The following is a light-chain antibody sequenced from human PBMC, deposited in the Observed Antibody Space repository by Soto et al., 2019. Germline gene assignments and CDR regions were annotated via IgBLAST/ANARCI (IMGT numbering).Light chain of an antibody. Sequence: EIVLTQSPGTLSLSTGERATLSCRASQSVNSKYLGWYQQKPGQAPRLLIYVGSSRATGVPDRFSGSGSGTDFTLTISRLEPEDFAVYYCQQYGTSPWTFGQGTRVEIK. CDR2: VGS. CDR1: QSVNSKY. J-gene: IGKJ1*01. V-gene: IGKV3-20*01. CDR3: QQYGTSPWT.